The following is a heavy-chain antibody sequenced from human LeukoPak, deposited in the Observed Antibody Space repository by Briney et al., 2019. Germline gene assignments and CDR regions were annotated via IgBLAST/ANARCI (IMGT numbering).Heavy chain of an antibody. CDR1: GFTFSNYW. Sequence: PGGSLRLSCAASGFTFSNYWMTWVRQAPGKGLEWVANIKQVGSEKYYVDSVKGRFTISRDNAKKSLYLQMNSLRAEDAATYYCARVALAFDYWGQGTLVTVSS. CDR2: IKQVGSEK. CDR3: ARVALAFDY. J-gene: IGHJ4*02. V-gene: IGHV3-7*03. D-gene: IGHD5-12*01.